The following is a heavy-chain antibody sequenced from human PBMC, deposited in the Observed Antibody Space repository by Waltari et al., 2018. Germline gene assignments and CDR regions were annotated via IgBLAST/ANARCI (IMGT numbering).Heavy chain of an antibody. Sequence: QVQLQESGPGLVKPSETLSLTCAVSGYSISSGYYWGWIRQPPGKGLEWIGSIYHSGSTHYNPSLKSRVTISVDTSKNQFSLKLSSVTAADTAVYYCARCIAAAGQYYYYGMDVWGQGTTVTVSS. CDR2: IYHSGST. CDR3: ARCIAAAGQYYYYGMDV. CDR1: GYSISSGYY. V-gene: IGHV4-38-2*01. J-gene: IGHJ6*02. D-gene: IGHD6-13*01.